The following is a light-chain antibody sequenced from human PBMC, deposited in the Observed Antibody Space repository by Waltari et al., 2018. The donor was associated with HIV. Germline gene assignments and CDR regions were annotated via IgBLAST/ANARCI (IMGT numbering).Light chain of an antibody. CDR2: DNN. J-gene: IGLJ3*02. CDR3: GAWDSGLSAWV. CDR1: SSNIGNNY. Sequence: HSVLTQPPSVSAAPGQKVTISCSGSSSNIGNNYDSWYQQFPGTAPKLLIYDNNKRPSGIPDRFSGTKSGTSATLGITGLQTGDEAGYYCGAWDSGLSAWVFGGGTKLTVL. V-gene: IGLV1-51*01.